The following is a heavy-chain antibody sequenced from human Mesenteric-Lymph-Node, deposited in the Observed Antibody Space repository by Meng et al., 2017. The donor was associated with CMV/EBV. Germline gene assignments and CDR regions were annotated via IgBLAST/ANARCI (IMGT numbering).Heavy chain of an antibody. CDR3: AKDSSGYPYGMDV. V-gene: IGHV1-69*04. CDR2: IIPILDMT. D-gene: IGHD3-22*01. Sequence: VSEDTFSSYVINWVRQAPGQGLEWLGRIIPILDMTNYAQKFQGRVTITADKSTSTAYMELSGLRSEDTAVYYCAKDSSGYPYGMDVWGQGTTVTVSS. J-gene: IGHJ6*02. CDR1: EDTFSSYV.